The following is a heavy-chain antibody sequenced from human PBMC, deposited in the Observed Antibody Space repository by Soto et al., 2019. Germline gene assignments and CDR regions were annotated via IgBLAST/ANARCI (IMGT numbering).Heavy chain of an antibody. CDR3: VRRHVSATGIDWFDP. Sequence: QVQLVQSGTEVKKPGASVKVSCKASGYIFTSYGIHWVRQVPGQGLEWMGWINAAKGDTKYAPKFQDRGTITRDTSASTAYMELSSLRPEDTAVYYCVRRHVSATGIDWFDPWGQGTLVTVSS. CDR1: GYIFTSYG. CDR2: INAAKGDT. V-gene: IGHV1-3*01. J-gene: IGHJ5*02. D-gene: IGHD6-13*01.